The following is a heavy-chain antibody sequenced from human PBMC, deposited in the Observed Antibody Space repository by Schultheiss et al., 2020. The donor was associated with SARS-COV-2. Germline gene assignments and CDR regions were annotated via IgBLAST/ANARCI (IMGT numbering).Heavy chain of an antibody. CDR2: IYYSGST. J-gene: IGHJ6*04. V-gene: IGHV4-59*01. CDR1: GGSFSGYY. CDR3: ARGYDDFWSGASGHSDV. D-gene: IGHD3-3*01. Sequence: GSLRLSCAVYGGSFSGYYWSWIRQPPGKGLEWIGYIYYSGSTNYNPSLKSRVTISVDTSKNQFSLKLSSVTAADTAVYYCARGYDDFWSGASGHSDVWGKGTTVTVSS.